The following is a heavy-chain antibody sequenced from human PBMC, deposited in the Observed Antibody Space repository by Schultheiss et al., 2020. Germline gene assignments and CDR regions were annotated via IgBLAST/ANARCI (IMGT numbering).Heavy chain of an antibody. CDR2: LSYTGST. CDR3: FLCRCRGGEGEGYCSGGSCLEFDY. CDR1: GGSISSSSYY. Sequence: SQTLSLTCTVSGGSISSSSYYLGWIRQSPGKGLEWIVTLSYTGSTHSSPSLESRLAISVATSKRHFSLKLGSVTAADTAVYYCFLCRCRGGEGEGYCSGGSCLEFDYWGQGTLVTVSS. J-gene: IGHJ4*02. V-gene: IGHV4-39*02. D-gene: IGHD2-15*01.